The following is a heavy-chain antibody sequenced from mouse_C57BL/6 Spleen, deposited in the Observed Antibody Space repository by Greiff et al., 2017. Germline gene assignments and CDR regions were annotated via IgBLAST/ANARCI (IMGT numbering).Heavy chain of an antibody. CDR2: IRNKANGYTT. Sequence: EVMLVESGGGLVQPGGSLSLSCAASGFTFTDYYMSWVRQPPGKALEWLGFIRNKANGYTTEYSASVKGRFTISRDNSQSIRYLQMNALRAEDRATYYCARLYGNYVWYFDVWGTGTTVTVSS. CDR1: GFTFTDYY. D-gene: IGHD2-1*01. J-gene: IGHJ1*03. CDR3: ARLYGNYVWYFDV. V-gene: IGHV7-3*01.